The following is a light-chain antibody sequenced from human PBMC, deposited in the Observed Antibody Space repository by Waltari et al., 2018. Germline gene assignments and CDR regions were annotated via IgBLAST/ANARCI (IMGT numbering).Light chain of an antibody. V-gene: IGLV2-18*02. CDR3: SSYTPSATLL. CDR1: SSDVGTYNR. Sequence: QSALTQPPSASGSPGQPVTISCSGTSSDVGTYNRVSWYQQPPGTAPKPIIFEVSSRPSGVPDRFSGSKSGSTASLTISGLQAEDEGDYYCSSYTPSATLLFGGGTKLTVL. J-gene: IGLJ2*01. CDR2: EVS.